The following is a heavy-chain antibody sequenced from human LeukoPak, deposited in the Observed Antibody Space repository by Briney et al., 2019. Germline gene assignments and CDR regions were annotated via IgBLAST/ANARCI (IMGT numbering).Heavy chain of an antibody. CDR3: AARAIAARPYYLDY. CDR2: INQDGSEK. V-gene: IGHV3-7*01. J-gene: IGHJ4*02. D-gene: IGHD6-6*01. Sequence: PGGSLRLSCAASGFTFSRFWMSWVRQAPGKGLEWVANINQDGSEKYYVDSAKGRFTISRDNAKNSLHLQMNSLRAEDPAVYYRAARAIAARPYYLDYWGQGTLVTVSS. CDR1: GFTFSRFW.